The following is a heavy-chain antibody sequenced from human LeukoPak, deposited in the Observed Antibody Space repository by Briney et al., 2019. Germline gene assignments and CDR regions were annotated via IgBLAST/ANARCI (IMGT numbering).Heavy chain of an antibody. CDR3: ARGTKYYFDY. CDR2: ISSNGGST. V-gene: IGHV3-64*01. J-gene: IGHJ4*02. CDR1: GFAFSSYA. D-gene: IGHD1-1*01. Sequence: GGSLRLSCAASGFAFSSYAMHWVRQAPGKGLEYVSAISSNGGSTYYANSVKGRFTISRDNSKNTLYLQMGSLRAEDMAVYYCARGTKYYFDYWGQGTLVTVSS.